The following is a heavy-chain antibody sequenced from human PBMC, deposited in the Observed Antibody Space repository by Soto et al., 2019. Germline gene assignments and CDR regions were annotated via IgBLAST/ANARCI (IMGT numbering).Heavy chain of an antibody. CDR1: GFNFNSYA. J-gene: IGHJ4*02. CDR2: IGANGDST. V-gene: IGHV3-23*01. CDR3: AGGTYLDY. D-gene: IGHD3-16*02. Sequence: GGSLRLSCAASGFNFNSYAMSWVRQAPGKGLEWVSHIGANGDSTYYADSVKGRFTISRDNSKNTLYMEMKSLRADDTAVYYCAGGTYLDYWGQGTLVTVSS.